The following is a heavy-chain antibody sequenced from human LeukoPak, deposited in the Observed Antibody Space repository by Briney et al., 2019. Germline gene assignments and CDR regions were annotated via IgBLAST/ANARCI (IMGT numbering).Heavy chain of an antibody. J-gene: IGHJ4*02. CDR3: ARDLPPYYYDSSGYWSFDY. V-gene: IGHV1-3*01. Sequence: ASVTVSCKASGYTFTSYAMHWVRQAPGQRLEWMGRINAGNGNTKYSQKFQGRVTITRDTSASTAYMELSSLRSEDTAVYYCARDLPPYYYDSSGYWSFDYWGQGTLVTVSS. CDR2: INAGNGNT. D-gene: IGHD3-22*01. CDR1: GYTFTSYA.